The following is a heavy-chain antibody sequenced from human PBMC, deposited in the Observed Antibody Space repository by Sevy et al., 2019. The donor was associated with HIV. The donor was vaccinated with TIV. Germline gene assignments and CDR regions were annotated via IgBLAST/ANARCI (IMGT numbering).Heavy chain of an antibody. J-gene: IGHJ6*02. V-gene: IGHV3-15*01. D-gene: IGHD3-3*01. CDR2: IKSKTDGGTT. CDR1: GFTFSNAW. Sequence: GGSLRLSCAASGFTFSNAWMSWVRQAPGKGLEWVGRIKSKTDGGTTDYAAPLKGRFTISRDDSKNTLYLQMNSLKTEDTAVYYCTTEEAFCSGYYYYGMDVWGQGTTVTVSS. CDR3: TTEEAFCSGYYYYGMDV.